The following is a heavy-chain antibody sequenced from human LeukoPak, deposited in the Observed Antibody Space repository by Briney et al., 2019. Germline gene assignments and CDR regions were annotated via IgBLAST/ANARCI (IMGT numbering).Heavy chain of an antibody. CDR2: IIPIFGTA. CDR3: ARAYPTPEPGQNWFDP. J-gene: IGHJ5*02. D-gene: IGHD1-14*01. CDR1: GGTFSSYA. Sequence: ASVKVSCKASGGTFSSYAISWVRQAPGQGLEWMGGIIPIFGTANYAQKFQGRVTITTDESTSTAYMELSSLRSEDTAVYYCARAYPTPEPGQNWFDPWGQGTLVTVSS. V-gene: IGHV1-69*05.